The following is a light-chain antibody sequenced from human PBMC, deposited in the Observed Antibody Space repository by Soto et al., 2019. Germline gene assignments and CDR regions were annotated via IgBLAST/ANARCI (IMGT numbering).Light chain of an antibody. J-gene: IGKJ4*01. CDR3: QQANSFPLA. CDR1: QSISNW. V-gene: IGKV1-5*01. CDR2: HAS. Sequence: DIQMTQSPSTLPASVGDRVTITGLASQSISNWLAWYQQKPGTAPKVLIYHASNLQSGVPSRFSGSGSGTELTLTISSLQPEDFASYYCQQANSFPLAFGGGTKVDIK.